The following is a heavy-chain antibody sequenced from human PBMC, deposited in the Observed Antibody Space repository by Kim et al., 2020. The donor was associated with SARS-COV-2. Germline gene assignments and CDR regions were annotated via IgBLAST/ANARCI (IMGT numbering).Heavy chain of an antibody. CDR1: GFTFSSYA. D-gene: IGHD6-6*01. J-gene: IGHJ3*02. CDR2: ISYDGSNK. CDR3: ARDVAAFGAFDI. Sequence: GGSLRLSCAASGFTFSSYAMHWVRQAPGKGLEWVAVISYDGSNKYYADSVKGRFTISRDNSKNTLYLQMNSLRAEDTAVYYCARDVAAFGAFDIWGQGTMVTVSS. V-gene: IGHV3-30-3*01.